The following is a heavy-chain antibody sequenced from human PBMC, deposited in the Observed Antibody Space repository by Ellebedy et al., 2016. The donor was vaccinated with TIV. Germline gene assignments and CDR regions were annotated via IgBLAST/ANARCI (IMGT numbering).Heavy chain of an antibody. CDR1: GYTFSNYF. D-gene: IGHD3-10*01. V-gene: IGHV1-46*01. Sequence: AASVKVSCKASGYTFSNYFMHWVRQAPGQGLEWMGIINPSGGSTSYAQKFQGRVTMTRDTSTSTVYMELSSLRSEDTAVYYCAREATMVRGVPLFDYWGQGTLVTVSS. CDR2: INPSGGST. CDR3: AREATMVRGVPLFDY. J-gene: IGHJ4*02.